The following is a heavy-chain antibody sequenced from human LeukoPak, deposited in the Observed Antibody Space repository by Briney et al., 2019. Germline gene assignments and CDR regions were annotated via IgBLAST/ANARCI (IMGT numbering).Heavy chain of an antibody. J-gene: IGHJ4*02. CDR1: GYTLTELP. Sequence: ASVKVSCKVSGYTLTELPMHWVRQAPGKGLEWMGGFDPEDGETIYAQKFQGRVTMTEDTSTDTAYMELSSLRSEDTAVYYCATDRITMVRGVITSYYFDYWGQGTLVTVSS. CDR2: FDPEDGET. D-gene: IGHD3-10*01. V-gene: IGHV1-24*01. CDR3: ATDRITMVRGVITSYYFDY.